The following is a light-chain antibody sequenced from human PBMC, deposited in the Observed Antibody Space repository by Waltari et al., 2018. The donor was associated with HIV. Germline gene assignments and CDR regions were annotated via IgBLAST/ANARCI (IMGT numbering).Light chain of an antibody. J-gene: IGKJ4*01. CDR3: QQYGNPPIT. Sequence: VLTQSPGFVSLSPGERATLSCRASEIVSTRYVAWYHEKPGQPPRLLIYGAYSRATGVPDRFRGSGSGRDFTLTINSLESDDFGVYHCQQYGNPPITFGGGTTVEI. CDR2: GAY. CDR1: EIVSTRY. V-gene: IGKV3-20*01.